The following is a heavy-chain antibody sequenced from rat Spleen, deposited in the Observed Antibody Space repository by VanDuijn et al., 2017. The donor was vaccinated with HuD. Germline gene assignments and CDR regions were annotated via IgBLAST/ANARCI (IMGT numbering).Heavy chain of an antibody. CDR1: GFTFNKYD. CDR2: ISTGGDNT. CDR3: TRGYVMDA. V-gene: IGHV5S13*01. Sequence: EVQLVESGGGSVQPGRSLKLSCAASGFTFNKYDMAWVRQAPTKGLEWIASISTGGDNTYFRDSVKGRFTLSRDNAKNTQSLQMDSLRSEETAIYYCTRGYVMDAWGQGASVTVSS. J-gene: IGHJ4*01.